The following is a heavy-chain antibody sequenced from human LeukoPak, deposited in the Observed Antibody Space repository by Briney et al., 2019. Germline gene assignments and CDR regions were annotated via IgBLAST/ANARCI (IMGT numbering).Heavy chain of an antibody. CDR1: GYSFGNRW. CDR2: IYPDDFDT. V-gene: IGHV5-51*01. D-gene: IGHD3-10*01. J-gene: IGHJ6*02. Sequence: GESLKISCEGSGYSFGNRWIGWVRQMPGKGLEWMGIIYPDDFDTIYKPSFEGQVTISADTSISTAYLQWSSLKASDTAMYYCARGAYGSGGSYNYYGMDVWGQGTTVTVSS. CDR3: ARGAYGSGGSYNYYGMDV.